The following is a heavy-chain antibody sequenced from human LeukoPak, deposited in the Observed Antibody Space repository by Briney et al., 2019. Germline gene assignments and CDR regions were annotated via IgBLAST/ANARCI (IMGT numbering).Heavy chain of an antibody. J-gene: IGHJ5*02. CDR3: ARGLMWGFDP. V-gene: IGHV3-66*01. Sequence: PGGSLRLSCAASGLTVSRNYMSWVRQPPRKGLEWVSVIYSGGTTHYGDSVKGRFTISRDNSKNTLYLQMDSLRVEDTAVYYCARGLMWGFDPWGQGTLVTVSS. CDR1: GLTVSRNY. D-gene: IGHD2-8*01. CDR2: IYSGGTT.